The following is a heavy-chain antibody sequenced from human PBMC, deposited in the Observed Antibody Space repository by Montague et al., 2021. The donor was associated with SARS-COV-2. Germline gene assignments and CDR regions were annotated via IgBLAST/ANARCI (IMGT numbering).Heavy chain of an antibody. D-gene: IGHD5-24*01. CDR1: GDSIRSNNW. V-gene: IGHV4-4*02. Sequence: SETLSLTCVVSGDSIRSNNWWTWARQSPVKGLEWIGETDYSGRTNYNPSLKSRVTMSVDQSKNEFSLRLTSVTAADTAVYYCARVRWGCSATSCHLDPWGRGTLATVSS. J-gene: IGHJ5*02. CDR2: TDYSGRT. CDR3: ARVRWGCSATSCHLDP.